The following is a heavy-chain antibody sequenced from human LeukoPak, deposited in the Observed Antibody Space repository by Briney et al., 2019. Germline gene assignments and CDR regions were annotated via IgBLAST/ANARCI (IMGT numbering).Heavy chain of an antibody. CDR3: AKRGGYGDAFDI. J-gene: IGHJ3*02. D-gene: IGHD5-12*01. CDR2: ISGSGGST. V-gene: IGHV3-23*01. Sequence: GSLRLSCAASGFTFSSYAVSWVRQAPGKGLEWVSAISGSGGSTYYADSVKGRFTISRDNSKNTLYLQMNSLRAEDTAVYYCAKRGGYGDAFDIWGQGTMVTVSS. CDR1: GFTFSSYA.